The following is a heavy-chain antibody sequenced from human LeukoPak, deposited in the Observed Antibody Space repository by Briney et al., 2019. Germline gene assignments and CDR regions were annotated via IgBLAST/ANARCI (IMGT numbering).Heavy chain of an antibody. CDR2: ISSNGGST. Sequence: GGSLRLSCSASGFTFSTYAMHWVRQAPGKGLEYVSAISSNGGSTYYADSVKGRFTISRGNSKNTLYLQMSSVRAEDTAVYYCVKWGSFDFWNGPGNWFDPWGQGTRVTVSS. D-gene: IGHD3-3*01. J-gene: IGHJ5*02. V-gene: IGHV3-64D*09. CDR3: VKWGSFDFWNGPGNWFDP. CDR1: GFTFSTYA.